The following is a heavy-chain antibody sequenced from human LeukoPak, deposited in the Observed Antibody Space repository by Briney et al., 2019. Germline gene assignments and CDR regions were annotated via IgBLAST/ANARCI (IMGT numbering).Heavy chain of an antibody. Sequence: GGSLRLSCAASGMTFSDHWMHWVRQVPGKGLLWVSLMKTDGRTTIYADSVKGRFTISRDNGKSTLYLQMNSLRAEDTAIYYCTTGPSYGYEWWGQGTVVTVSS. D-gene: IGHD3-16*01. CDR3: TTGPSYGYEW. CDR1: GMTFSDHW. CDR2: MKTDGRTT. J-gene: IGHJ1*01. V-gene: IGHV3-74*01.